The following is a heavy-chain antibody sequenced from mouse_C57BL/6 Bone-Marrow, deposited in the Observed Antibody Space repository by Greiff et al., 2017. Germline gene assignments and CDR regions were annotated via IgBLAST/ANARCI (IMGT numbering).Heavy chain of an antibody. Sequence: GGGLVQPKGSLKLSCAASGFSFNTYAMNWVRQAPGKGLEWVARIRSKSNNYATYYADSVKDRFTISRDDSESMLYLQMNNLKTEDTAMYYCVRGASISWYFDVWGTGTTVTVSS. V-gene: IGHV10-1*01. CDR1: GFSFNTYA. J-gene: IGHJ1*03. CDR2: IRSKSNNYAT. D-gene: IGHD6-1*01. CDR3: VRGASISWYFDV.